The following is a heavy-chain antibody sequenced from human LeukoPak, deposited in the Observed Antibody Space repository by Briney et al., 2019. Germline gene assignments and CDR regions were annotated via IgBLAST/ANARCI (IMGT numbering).Heavy chain of an antibody. CDR2: IDPSDSYT. Sequence: GESLRISCKGSGYSFTSCWIGWVRQMPGKGLEWMGRIDPSDSYTNYSPSFQGHVTISADKSISTAYLQWSSLKASDTAMYYCARLVVGTAMVPAFDYWGQGTLVTVSS. J-gene: IGHJ4*02. V-gene: IGHV5-10-1*01. CDR1: GYSFTSCW. D-gene: IGHD5-18*01. CDR3: ARLVVGTAMVPAFDY.